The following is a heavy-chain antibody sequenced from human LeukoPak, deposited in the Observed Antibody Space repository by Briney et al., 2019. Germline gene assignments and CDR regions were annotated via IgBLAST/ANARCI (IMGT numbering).Heavy chain of an antibody. V-gene: IGHV1-2*02. Sequence: GASVKVSCKASGYTFTGYYMHWVRQAPGQGLEWMGWINPNSGGTNYAQKFQGRVTMTRDTSISTAYMELSRLRSDDTTVYYCARAVGSGSYFDYWGQGTLVTVSS. CDR3: ARAVGSGSYFDY. CDR1: GYTFTGYY. D-gene: IGHD3-10*01. CDR2: INPNSGGT. J-gene: IGHJ4*02.